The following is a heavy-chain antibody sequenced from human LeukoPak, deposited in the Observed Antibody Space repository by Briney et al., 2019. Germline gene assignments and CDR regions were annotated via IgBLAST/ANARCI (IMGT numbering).Heavy chain of an antibody. J-gene: IGHJ4*02. CDR1: GFTLKTYA. CDR2: IGGDGVSR. V-gene: IGHV3-23*01. Sequence: GGALRLSCAPSGFTLKTYAMMWVRRAPGKGLEWVSAIGGDGVSRDYSDSVKGRFTISRDNSKNTLYLQMNSLRVEDTALYFCAKRVGGTPDNWGLGTLVTVSS. D-gene: IGHD1-26*01. CDR3: AKRVGGTPDN.